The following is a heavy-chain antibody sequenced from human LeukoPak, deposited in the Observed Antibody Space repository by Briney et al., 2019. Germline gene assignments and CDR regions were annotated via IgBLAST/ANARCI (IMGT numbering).Heavy chain of an antibody. CDR2: ITSSGTYT. Sequence: GGSLRLSCADSGFTFSNYNMNWVRQAPGKAMEWVSSITSSGTYTFYADSVKGRFTISRDNAKNSLYLQMDSLGPEHTAVYYCARDPYSGNYGTYYYYYMDVWGKGTTVTISS. CDR3: ARDPYSGNYGTYYYYYMDV. V-gene: IGHV3-21*01. J-gene: IGHJ6*03. D-gene: IGHD1-26*01. CDR1: GFTFSNYN.